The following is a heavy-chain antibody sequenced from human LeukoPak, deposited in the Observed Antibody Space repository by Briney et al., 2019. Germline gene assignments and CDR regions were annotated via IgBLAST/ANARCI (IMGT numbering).Heavy chain of an antibody. CDR3: ATRKIVGEVDY. J-gene: IGHJ4*02. CDR2: FDPEDGET. D-gene: IGHD1-26*01. Sequence: ASVKVSCKASGYTFTGYYMHWVRQAPGQGLEWMGGFDPEDGETIYAQKFQGRVTMTEDTSTDTAYMELSSLRSEDTAVYYCATRKIVGEVDYWGQGTLVTVSS. V-gene: IGHV1-24*01. CDR1: GYTFTGYY.